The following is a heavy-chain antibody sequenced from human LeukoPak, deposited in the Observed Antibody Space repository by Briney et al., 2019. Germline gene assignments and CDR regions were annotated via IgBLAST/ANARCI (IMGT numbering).Heavy chain of an antibody. CDR2: IKSKTDGGAI. CDR3: LTRLRSTIGVDY. D-gene: IGHD5/OR15-5a*01. V-gene: IGHV3-15*01. CDR1: GFSFTNAW. J-gene: IGHJ4*01. Sequence: GGSLRPSCAASGFSFTNAWMNWVRQAPGKGLEWVGRIKSKTDGGAIHYAAPVRGRFSISRDDSINTVYLQMDSLKADDTAVYYCLTRLRSTIGVDYWGQGTLVTVSS.